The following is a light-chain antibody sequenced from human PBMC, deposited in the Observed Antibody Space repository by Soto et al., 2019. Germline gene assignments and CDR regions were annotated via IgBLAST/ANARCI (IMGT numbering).Light chain of an antibody. J-gene: IGKJ1*01. CDR1: QSISSW. CDR2: KAS. Sequence: DIRMTHSPSSLSASVGYRVTITCGASQSISSWLAWYQQKPGKAPKLLIYKASTLKSGVPSRFSGSGSGTEFTLTISSLQPDDFATYYCQHYNSYSEAFGQGTKVDI. CDR3: QHYNSYSEA. V-gene: IGKV1-5*03.